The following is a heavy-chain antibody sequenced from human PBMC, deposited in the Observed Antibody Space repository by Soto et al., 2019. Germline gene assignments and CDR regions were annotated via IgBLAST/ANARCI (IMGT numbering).Heavy chain of an antibody. CDR2: IKQDGSEK. CDR1: GFTFSSYA. J-gene: IGHJ4*02. Sequence: GGSLRLSCAASGFTFSSYAMSWVRQAPGKGLEWVANIKQDGSEKYYVDSVKGRFTISRDNAKNSLYLQMNSLRAEDTAVYYCARDSSFTMVRGATFDYWGQGTLVTVSS. CDR3: ARDSSFTMVRGATFDY. D-gene: IGHD3-10*01. V-gene: IGHV3-7*01.